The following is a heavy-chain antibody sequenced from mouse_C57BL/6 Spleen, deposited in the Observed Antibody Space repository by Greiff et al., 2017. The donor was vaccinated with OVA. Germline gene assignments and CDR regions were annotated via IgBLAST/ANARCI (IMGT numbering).Heavy chain of an antibody. D-gene: IGHD1-1*01. V-gene: IGHV5-6*02. CDR2: ISSGGSYT. CDR1: GFTFSSYG. CDR3: AGTTVGVGAFGY. Sequence: GKLVESGGDLVKPGGSLKLSCAASGFTFSSYGMSWVRQTPDKRLEWVATISSGGSYTYYPDSVKGRFTISRDNAKNTLYLQMSSLKSEDTAMYYCAGTTVGVGAFGYWGQGTTLTVSS. J-gene: IGHJ2*01.